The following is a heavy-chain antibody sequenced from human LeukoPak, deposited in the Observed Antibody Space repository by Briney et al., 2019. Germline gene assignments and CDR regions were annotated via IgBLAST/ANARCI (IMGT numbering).Heavy chain of an antibody. J-gene: IGHJ5*02. CDR3: ARALGVTNWFDP. D-gene: IGHD2-21*02. CDR2: IYYSGST. CDR1: GGSISSSSYY. Sequence: SETLSLTCTVSGGSISSSSYYWGWIRQPPGKGLEWIGSIYYSGSTYYNPSLKSRVTISVDTSKNQFSLKLSSVTAADTAVYYCARALGVTNWFDPWGQGTLVTVSS. V-gene: IGHV4-39*07.